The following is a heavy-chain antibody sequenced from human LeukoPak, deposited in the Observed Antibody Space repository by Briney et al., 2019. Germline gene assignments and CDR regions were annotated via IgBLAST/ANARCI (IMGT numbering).Heavy chain of an antibody. CDR3: ARDFGLWLLDV. V-gene: IGHV4-61*02. CDR2: IYTSGST. Sequence: SETLSLTCTVSGGSISSGSYYWSWIREPAGKGLEWIGRIYTSGSTNYNPSLKSRVTISVYTSKNQFALKLSSVTAADTAVYYCARDFGLWLLDVWGKGTTVTVSS. D-gene: IGHD5-18*01. J-gene: IGHJ6*03. CDR1: GGSISSGSYY.